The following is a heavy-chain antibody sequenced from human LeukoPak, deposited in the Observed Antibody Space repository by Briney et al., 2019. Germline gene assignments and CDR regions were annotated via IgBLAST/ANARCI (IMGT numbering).Heavy chain of an antibody. CDR1: GFTFSSYA. V-gene: IGHV3-23*01. Sequence: GSLRLSCAASGFTFSSYAMSWVRQASGKGLEWGSAISGSGGRTYYADSVKGRFTISRDNSKNTLHLQMNSLRPEDTAVYYCAAHLADYYDSSGYYFRSWGQGTLVTVSS. D-gene: IGHD3-22*01. CDR2: ISGSGGRT. CDR3: AAHLADYYDSSGYYFRS. J-gene: IGHJ4*02.